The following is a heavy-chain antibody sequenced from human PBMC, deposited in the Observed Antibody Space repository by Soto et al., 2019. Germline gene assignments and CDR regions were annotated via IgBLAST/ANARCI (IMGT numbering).Heavy chain of an antibody. V-gene: IGHV1-18*01. CDR1: GYTFTSYG. J-gene: IGHJ4*02. CDR3: ARDLGYGGNCGSLAY. CDR2: ISAYNGNT. D-gene: IGHD2-15*01. Sequence: ASVKVSCKASGYTFTSYGISWVRQAPGQGLEWMGWISAYNGNTNYAQKLQGRVTMTTDTSTSTAYMELSSLRSEDTAVYYCARDLGYGGNCGSLAYRRQRSLDTVSS.